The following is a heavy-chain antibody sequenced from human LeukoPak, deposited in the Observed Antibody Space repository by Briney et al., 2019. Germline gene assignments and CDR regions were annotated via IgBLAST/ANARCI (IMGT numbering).Heavy chain of an antibody. D-gene: IGHD6-19*01. Sequence: MTSETLSLTCTVSGGSISSSTYYWGWIRQPPGKGLEWIGSISYSGSTYYNPSLKSRVTISVDTSKNQFSLKLSSVTAADTAVYYCARDGSGLPSNWFDPWGQGTLVTVSS. J-gene: IGHJ5*02. CDR3: ARDGSGLPSNWFDP. CDR1: GGSISSSTYY. CDR2: ISYSGST. V-gene: IGHV4-39*07.